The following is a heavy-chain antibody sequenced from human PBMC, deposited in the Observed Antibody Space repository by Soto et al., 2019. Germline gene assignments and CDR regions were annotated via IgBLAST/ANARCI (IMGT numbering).Heavy chain of an antibody. D-gene: IGHD3-3*01. V-gene: IGHV1-24*01. CDR1: GYTLTELS. CDR3: ATASPRPRITIFGVVTPGSYYYYYMDV. J-gene: IGHJ6*03. Sequence: ASVKVSCKVSGYTLTELSMHWVRQAPGKGLEWMGGFDPEDGETIYAQKFQGRVTMTEDTSTDTAYMELSSLRSEDTAVYYCATASPRPRITIFGVVTPGSYYYYYMDVWGKGTTVTVSS. CDR2: FDPEDGET.